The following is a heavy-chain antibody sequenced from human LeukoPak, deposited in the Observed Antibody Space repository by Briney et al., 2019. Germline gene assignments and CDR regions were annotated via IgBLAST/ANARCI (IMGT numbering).Heavy chain of an antibody. V-gene: IGHV3-23*01. J-gene: IGHJ5*02. Sequence: PGGSLRLSCAASGFTFSSYAMSWVRQAPGKGLEWVSAISGSGGSTYYADSVKGRFTISRDNSKNTLYLQMNSLRAEDTAVYYCARGVGYSYATVNWFDPWGQGTLVTVSS. CDR3: ARGVGYSYATVNWFDP. CDR1: GFTFSSYA. CDR2: ISGSGGST. D-gene: IGHD5-18*01.